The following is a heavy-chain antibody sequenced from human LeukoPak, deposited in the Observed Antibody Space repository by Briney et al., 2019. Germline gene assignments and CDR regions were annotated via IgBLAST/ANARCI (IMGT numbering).Heavy chain of an antibody. CDR2: ISGSGGST. Sequence: SLLCAVWGFTFKIYYMRWVTHASGKGLEEVSAISGSGGSTYYADSVKGRFTISRDNAKNSLYLQMNSLRAEDTAVYYCARFNYYYYMDVWGKGTTVTVSS. V-gene: IGHV3-23*01. J-gene: IGHJ6*03. CDR3: ARFNYYYYMDV. CDR1: GFTFKIYY.